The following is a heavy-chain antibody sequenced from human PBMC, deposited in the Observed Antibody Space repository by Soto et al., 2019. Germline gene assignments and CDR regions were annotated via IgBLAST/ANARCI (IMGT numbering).Heavy chain of an antibody. V-gene: IGHV1-2*02. CDR3: ARDRGNSWPRNFDY. Sequence: QVHLVQSGAEVKKPGASVKVSCKASGYTFTGYYMHWVRQAPGQGLEWMGWINTQAGGTSYAQRFQGRVTMTRDTSMNTAYMELSRLRSDDTAVYYCARDRGNSWPRNFDYWGRGTLVTVSS. J-gene: IGHJ4*02. CDR2: INTQAGGT. D-gene: IGHD6-13*01. CDR1: GYTFTGYY.